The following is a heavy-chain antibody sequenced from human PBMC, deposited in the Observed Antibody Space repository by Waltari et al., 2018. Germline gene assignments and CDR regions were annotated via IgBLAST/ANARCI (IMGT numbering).Heavy chain of an antibody. J-gene: IGHJ5*02. CDR1: GYSISSGYY. V-gene: IGHV4-38-2*01. D-gene: IGHD1-26*01. CDR2: IYHSGST. CDR3: ARHSPPSGVPYNWFDP. Sequence: QVQLQESGPGLVKPSETLSLTCAVSGYSISSGYYWGWIRQPPGKGLEWIGSIYHSGSTYYTPSLKSRVTISVDTSKNQFSLKLSSVTAADTAVYYCARHSPPSGVPYNWFDPWGQGTLVTVSS.